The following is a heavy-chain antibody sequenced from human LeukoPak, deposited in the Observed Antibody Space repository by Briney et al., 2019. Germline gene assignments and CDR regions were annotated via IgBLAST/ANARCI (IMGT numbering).Heavy chain of an antibody. CDR3: ARRGKDGYNVSPETYYYYMDV. J-gene: IGHJ6*03. CDR1: GGSISSSSYY. Sequence: PSETLSLTCTVSGGSISSSSYYWGWIRQPPGKGLEWIGSIYYSGSTYYNPSLKSRVTISVDTSKNQFSLKLSSVTAADTAVYYCARRGKDGYNVSPETYYYYMDVWGKGTTVTVSS. CDR2: IYYSGST. V-gene: IGHV4-39*07. D-gene: IGHD5-24*01.